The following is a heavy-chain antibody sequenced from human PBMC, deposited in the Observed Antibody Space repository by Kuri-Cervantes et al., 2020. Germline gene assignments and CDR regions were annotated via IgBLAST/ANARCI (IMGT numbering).Heavy chain of an antibody. Sequence: ETLSLTCAVSGFTVSSNYMSWVRQAPGKGLEWVSVIYSGGSTYYADSVKGRFTISRDNSKNTLYLQMNSLRAEDTAVYYCARDSGSYSTYGMDVWGQGTTVTVSS. J-gene: IGHJ6*02. CDR2: IYSGGST. CDR1: GFTVSSNY. CDR3: ARDSGSYSTYGMDV. V-gene: IGHV3-53*01. D-gene: IGHD1-26*01.